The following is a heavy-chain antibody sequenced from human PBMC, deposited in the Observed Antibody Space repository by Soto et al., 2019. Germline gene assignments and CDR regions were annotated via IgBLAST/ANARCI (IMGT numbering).Heavy chain of an antibody. CDR2: ISYDGSNT. J-gene: IGHJ4*02. Sequence: QVQLVDSGGGVVQPGRSLRLSCAASGFPFSSYAIHWVRQAPGKGLEWVAFISYDGSNTYYADSVRGRFSVSRDTYNNTLDLQMNSVKAEDTAVYYCARSRGGDGYNPLDYWGQGTLVTVST. CDR3: ARSRGGDGYNPLDY. V-gene: IGHV3-30-3*01. CDR1: GFPFSSYA. D-gene: IGHD2-21*01.